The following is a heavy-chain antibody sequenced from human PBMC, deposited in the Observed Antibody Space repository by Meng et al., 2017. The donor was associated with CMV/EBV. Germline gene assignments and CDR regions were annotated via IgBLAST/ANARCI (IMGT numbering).Heavy chain of an antibody. J-gene: IGHJ4*02. CDR3: ARTDCSSTSCYLNY. CDR1: GGSIRSYY. Sequence: TVSGGSIRSYYWRWIRQPAGKGLEWIGRIYSSGGTNYKSSLKSRVTMSVDTSRNQFSLKLSSVTAADTAVYYCARTDCSSTSCYLNYWGQGTLVTVSS. CDR2: IYSSGGT. V-gene: IGHV4-4*07. D-gene: IGHD2-2*01.